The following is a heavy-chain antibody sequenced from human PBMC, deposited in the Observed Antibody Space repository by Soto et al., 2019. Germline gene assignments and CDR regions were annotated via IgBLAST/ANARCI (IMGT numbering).Heavy chain of an antibody. D-gene: IGHD6-6*01. CDR3: ARVKGYSSSSVGWFDP. V-gene: IGHV1-69*01. J-gene: IGHJ5*02. Sequence: QVQLVQSGAEVKKPGSSVKVSCKASGGTFSSYAISWVRQAPGQGLEWMGGIIPIFGTANYAQKFQGRVTITADESTGTAYMELSSLRSEDTAVYYCARVKGYSSSSVGWFDPWGQGTLVTVSS. CDR1: GGTFSSYA. CDR2: IIPIFGTA.